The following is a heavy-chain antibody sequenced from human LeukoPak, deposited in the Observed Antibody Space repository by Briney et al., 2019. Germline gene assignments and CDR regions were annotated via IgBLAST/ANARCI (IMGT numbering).Heavy chain of an antibody. D-gene: IGHD5-18*01. CDR2: INPNSGGT. J-gene: IGHJ4*02. CDR1: GYTFIDFY. Sequence: ASVKVSCKASGYTFIDFYMHWMRQAPGQGPEWMGWINPNSGGTSYAQKFQGRVTMTRDTSISTAYMELSRLRSDDTAVYYCARAKVIVPDYWGQGTLVTVSS. CDR3: ARAKVIVPDY. V-gene: IGHV1-2*02.